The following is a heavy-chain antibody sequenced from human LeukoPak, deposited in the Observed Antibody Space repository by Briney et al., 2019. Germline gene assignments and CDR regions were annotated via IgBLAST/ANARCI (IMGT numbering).Heavy chain of an antibody. CDR2: ITSSSGYI. V-gene: IGHV3-21*06. D-gene: IGHD1-26*01. Sequence: GGSLRLSCAASGFTFSSYNMNWVRQAPEKGPEWVSSITSSSGYIYYADSVKGRFTISRDNAKNSLYLQMDSLGVEDTAVYYCARDPYSGSYGPYYYYYMDVWGKGTTVTISS. CDR1: GFTFSSYN. J-gene: IGHJ6*03. CDR3: ARDPYSGSYGPYYYYYMDV.